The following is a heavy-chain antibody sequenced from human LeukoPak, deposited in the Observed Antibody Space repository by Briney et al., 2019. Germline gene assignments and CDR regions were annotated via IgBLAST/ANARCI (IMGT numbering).Heavy chain of an antibody. CDR1: GGTFSSYA. J-gene: IGHJ4*02. D-gene: IGHD1-1*01. Sequence: SVKVSCKASGGTFSSYAISWVRQAPGQGLAWMGRIIPILGIANYAQKFQGRVTITADKSTSTAYMELSSLRSEDTAVYYCARWSRYNYFDYWGQGTLVTVSS. CDR2: IIPILGIA. V-gene: IGHV1-69*04. CDR3: ARWSRYNYFDY.